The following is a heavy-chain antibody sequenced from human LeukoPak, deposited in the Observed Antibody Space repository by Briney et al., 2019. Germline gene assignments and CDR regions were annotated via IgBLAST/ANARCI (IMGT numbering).Heavy chain of an antibody. CDR1: GGSVSSGSYY. V-gene: IGHV4-61*01. CDR3: ARDRRYGSSWLNWFDP. D-gene: IGHD6-13*01. J-gene: IGHJ5*02. CDR2: IYYSGST. Sequence: SETLSLTCTVSGGSVSSGSYYWSWIRQPPGKGLEWIGYIYYSGSTNYNPSLKSRVTISVDTSKNQFSLKLSSVTAADTAVYYCARDRRYGSSWLNWFDPWGQGTLVTVSS.